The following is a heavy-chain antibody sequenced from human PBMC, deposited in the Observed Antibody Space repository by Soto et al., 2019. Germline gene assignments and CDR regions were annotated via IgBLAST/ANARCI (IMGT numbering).Heavy chain of an antibody. CDR1: GFTFSSYG. CDR3: ARDPRDYGGNPGNWFDP. V-gene: IGHV3-33*01. CDR2: IWYDGSNK. J-gene: IGHJ5*02. Sequence: GGSLRLSCAASGFTFSSYGMHWVRQAPGKGLEWVAVIWYDGSNKYYADSVKGRFTISRDNSKNTLYLQMNSLRAEDTAVYYCARDPRDYGGNPGNWFDPWGQGTLVTVSS. D-gene: IGHD4-17*01.